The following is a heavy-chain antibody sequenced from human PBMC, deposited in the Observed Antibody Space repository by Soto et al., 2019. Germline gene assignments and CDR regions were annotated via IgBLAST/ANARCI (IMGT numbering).Heavy chain of an antibody. D-gene: IGHD1-1*01. V-gene: IGHV1-2*02. Sequence: AASVKVSCKASGSSFTKYHMHWVRQAPGQGLEWMGWINPGSGVTNQAQKFQGRVTMTRDTSITTTYMELNSLTSDDTAVYYCARVAGHKNARFDTWGQGALVTVS. CDR2: INPGSGVT. CDR1: GSSFTKYH. CDR3: ARVAGHKNARFDT. J-gene: IGHJ4*02.